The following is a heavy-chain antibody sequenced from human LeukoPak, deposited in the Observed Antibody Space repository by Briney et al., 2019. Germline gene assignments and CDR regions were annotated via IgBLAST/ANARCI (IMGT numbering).Heavy chain of an antibody. CDR3: AISYPRSGYFPFDY. CDR1: GGSISSYY. V-gene: IGHV4-59*01. Sequence: PSETLSLTCTVSGGSISSYYWSWIRQPPGKGLEWIGYIYYSGSTNYNPSLKSRVTISVDTSKNQFSLKLSSVTAADTAVYYCAISYPRSGYFPFDYWGQGTLVTVSS. CDR2: IYYSGST. J-gene: IGHJ4*02. D-gene: IGHD3-3*01.